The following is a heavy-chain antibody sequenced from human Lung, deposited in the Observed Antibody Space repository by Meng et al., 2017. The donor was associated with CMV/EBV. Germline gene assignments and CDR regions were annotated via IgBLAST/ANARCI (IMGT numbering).Heavy chain of an antibody. CDR2: IWYDGSNK. CDR1: GFTFSTYG. J-gene: IGHJ4*01. CDR3: ARTRFFDWLLYPFDY. D-gene: IGHD3-9*01. V-gene: IGHV3-33*01. Sequence: GGSLRLXCAASGFTFSTYGMHWVRQAPGKGLEWVAIIWYDGSNKYYADSVKGRFTISRDNSKNTLYLQMNSLRAEDTAVYYCARTRFFDWLLYPFDYWGHGTXVTVSS.